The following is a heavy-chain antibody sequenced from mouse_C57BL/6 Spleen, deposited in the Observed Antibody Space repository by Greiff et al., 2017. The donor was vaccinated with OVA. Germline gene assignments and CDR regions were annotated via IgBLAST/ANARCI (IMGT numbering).Heavy chain of an antibody. V-gene: IGHV1-75*01. D-gene: IGHD1-1*01. J-gene: IGHJ2*01. Sequence: QVQLQQSGPELVKPGASVKISCKASGYTFTDYYINWVKQRPGQGLEWIGWIFPGSGSTYYNEKFKGKATLTVDKSSSTAYMLLSSLTSEDSAVYFCARSYYGSSPGYFDYGGQGTTLTVSS. CDR3: ARSYYGSSPGYFDY. CDR1: GYTFTDYY. CDR2: IFPGSGST.